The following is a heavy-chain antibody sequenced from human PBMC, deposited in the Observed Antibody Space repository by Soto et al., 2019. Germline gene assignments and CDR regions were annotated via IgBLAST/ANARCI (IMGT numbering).Heavy chain of an antibody. CDR2: IKGDGSEK. CDR3: AREGRGYCASTSCPGI. CDR1: GFTFSGYW. D-gene: IGHD2-2*01. Sequence: EAQLVESGGGLVQPGGSLRLSCAVSGFTFSGYWMSWVRQAPGKGLEWVANIKGDGSEKYYVDSVKGRFTISRDNAKNSLYLQMNSLRAEYTAVYYCAREGRGYCASTSCPGIWGQGTLVTVSS. J-gene: IGHJ4*02. V-gene: IGHV3-7*01.